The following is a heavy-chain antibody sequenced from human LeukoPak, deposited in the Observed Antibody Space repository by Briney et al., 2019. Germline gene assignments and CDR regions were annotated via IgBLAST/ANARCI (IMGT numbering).Heavy chain of an antibody. CDR3: ARSTFGVVLNWFDP. Sequence: EASVKVSCKASGGTFSSYAISWVRQAPGQGLEWMGGIIAIFGTANYAQKFQGRVTITADESTSTAYMELSSLRSEDTAVYYCARSTFGVVLNWFDPWGQGTLVTVSS. V-gene: IGHV1-69*13. CDR1: GGTFSSYA. J-gene: IGHJ5*02. CDR2: IIAIFGTA. D-gene: IGHD3-3*01.